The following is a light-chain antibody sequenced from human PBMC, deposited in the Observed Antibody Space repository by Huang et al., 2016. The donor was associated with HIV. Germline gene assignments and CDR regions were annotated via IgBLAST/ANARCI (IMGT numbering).Light chain of an antibody. J-gene: IGKJ4*01. CDR2: DAS. CDR1: QGISNT. Sequence: QLTQSPSSLSASVGDRVTITCRASQGISNTLAWYQQKPGKAPKLLIYDASSVQTGGPSRFSGSGSGTDFTLTISSLQPEDCATYYCQQFNHYPLTFGGGTKVEIE. CDR3: QQFNHYPLT. V-gene: IGKV1D-13*01.